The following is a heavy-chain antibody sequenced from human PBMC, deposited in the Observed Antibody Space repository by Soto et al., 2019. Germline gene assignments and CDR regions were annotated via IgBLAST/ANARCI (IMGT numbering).Heavy chain of an antibody. Sequence: QVQLVQSGAEVKKPGASVKVSCKASGYTFTDYDINWFRQATGQGLEWMGWMNPNNGNTGYAQNFQGRVTMTRSTSISTAYMELSTLRSEDTAVYYCAKGPRNWGVDCWGQGTLVTVSS. CDR1: GYTFTDYD. J-gene: IGHJ4*02. CDR2: MNPNNGNT. D-gene: IGHD7-27*01. V-gene: IGHV1-8*01. CDR3: AKGPRNWGVDC.